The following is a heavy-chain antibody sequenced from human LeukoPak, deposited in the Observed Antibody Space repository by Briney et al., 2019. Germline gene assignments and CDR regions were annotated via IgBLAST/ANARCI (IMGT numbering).Heavy chain of an antibody. Sequence: GGSLRLSCAASGFTFSSYAMHWVGQAPGKGLEWVAVISYDGRNKYYADSVKGRFTISRDNSKNTLYLQMNSLRAEDTAVYYCARGGGHTIFGVVNLQPLGYWGQGTLVTVSS. D-gene: IGHD3-3*01. V-gene: IGHV3-30*04. J-gene: IGHJ4*02. CDR2: ISYDGRNK. CDR1: GFTFSSYA. CDR3: ARGGGHTIFGVVNLQPLGY.